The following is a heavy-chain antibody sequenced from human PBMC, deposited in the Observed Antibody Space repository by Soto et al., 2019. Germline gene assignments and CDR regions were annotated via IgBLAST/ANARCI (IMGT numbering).Heavy chain of an antibody. CDR1: GGTFSSYT. J-gene: IGHJ4*02. CDR2: IIPILGIA. D-gene: IGHD2-15*01. CDR3: AREQCSGGSCYSFFGY. Sequence: SVKVSCKASGGTFSSYTISWVRQAPGQGLEWMGRIIPILGIANYAQKFRGRVTITADKSTSTAYMELSSLRSEDTAVYYCAREQCSGGSCYSFFGYWGQGTLVTVSS. V-gene: IGHV1-69*04.